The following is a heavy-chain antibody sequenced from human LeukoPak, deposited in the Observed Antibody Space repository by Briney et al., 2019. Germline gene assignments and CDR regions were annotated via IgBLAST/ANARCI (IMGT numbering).Heavy chain of an antibody. Sequence: GGSLRLSCAASGFTFSSYSMNWVRQAPGKGLEWVSSISSSSGYIYYADSVKGRFTISRDNAKNSLYLQMNSLRAEDTAVYHCARGPRITLIRGGQWYHYMDVWGKGTTVTISS. CDR1: GFTFSSYS. V-gene: IGHV3-21*04. D-gene: IGHD3-10*01. J-gene: IGHJ6*03. CDR2: ISSSSGYI. CDR3: ARGPRITLIRGGQWYHYMDV.